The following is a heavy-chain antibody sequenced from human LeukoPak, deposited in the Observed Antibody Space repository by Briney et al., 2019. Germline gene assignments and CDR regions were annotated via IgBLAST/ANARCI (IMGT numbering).Heavy chain of an antibody. CDR3: ARSPSRGGYSYGHSQPFDY. Sequence: PSETLSLTCSVSGYSITSHYYWGWIRQPPGKGLEWIGNIYYSGTTNYNASLRSRVTLSVDTSKNQFSLKLTSVTAADTAVYYCARSPSRGGYSYGHSQPFDYWGQGTLVTVSS. D-gene: IGHD5-18*01. V-gene: IGHV4-38-2*01. CDR2: IYYSGTT. CDR1: GYSITSHYY. J-gene: IGHJ4*02.